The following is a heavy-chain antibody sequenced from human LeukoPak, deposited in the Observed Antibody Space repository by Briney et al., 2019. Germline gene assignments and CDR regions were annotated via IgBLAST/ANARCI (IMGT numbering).Heavy chain of an antibody. CDR3: ARVGGYCSSISNCYGDY. D-gene: IGHD2-2*03. CDR1: GFTFSIYS. CDR2: ISSGSTNI. Sequence: PGGSLRLSCAASGFTFSIYSMNWVRQAPGKGLEWVSCISSGSTNIYYADSVRGRFTISRGNAKNSLYLQMNSLRAEDTAVYYCARVGGYCSSISNCYGDYWGQGTLVTVSS. J-gene: IGHJ4*02. V-gene: IGHV3-21*01.